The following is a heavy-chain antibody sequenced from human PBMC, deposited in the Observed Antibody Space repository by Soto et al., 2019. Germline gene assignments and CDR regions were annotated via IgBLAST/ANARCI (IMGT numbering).Heavy chain of an antibody. CDR1: GFTFSSYA. Sequence: GGSLRLSCAASGFTFSSYAMHWVRQAPGKGLEWVAVISYDGSNKYYADSVKGRFTISRDNSKNTLYLQMNSLRAEDTAVYYCARDTAYGSGFHYYYGMDVWGQGTTVTVSS. D-gene: IGHD3-10*01. CDR2: ISYDGSNK. CDR3: ARDTAYGSGFHYYYGMDV. J-gene: IGHJ6*02. V-gene: IGHV3-30-3*01.